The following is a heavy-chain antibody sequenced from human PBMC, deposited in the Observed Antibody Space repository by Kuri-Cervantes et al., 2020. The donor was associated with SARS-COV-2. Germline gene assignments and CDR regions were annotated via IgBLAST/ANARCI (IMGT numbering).Heavy chain of an antibody. D-gene: IGHD4-17*01. CDR2: VNRRGST. Sequence: SETLSLTCTVSGGSISSSSYYWGWIRQPPGKGLEWIGEVNRRGSTNYNPSLKSRVTISVDTSSKQFSLHLGSVTAADTAVYYCARAYGFLRYIYYMDVWGRGTTVTVSS. CDR3: ARAYGFLRYIYYMDV. CDR1: GGSISSSSYY. V-gene: IGHV4-39*07. J-gene: IGHJ6*03.